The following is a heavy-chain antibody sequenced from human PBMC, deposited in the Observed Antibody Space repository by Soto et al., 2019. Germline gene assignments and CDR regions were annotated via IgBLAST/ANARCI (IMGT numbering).Heavy chain of an antibody. CDR2: ISAYNGNT. Sequence: QVQLVQSGAEVKKPGASVKVSCKASGYTFTSYGISWVRQAPGQGLEWMGWISAYNGNTNYAQKLQGIATMTTDTSTSTAYMELRSLRSDDTAVYYCARDQAVSSKGNYGTDYWGQGTLVTVSS. CDR1: GYTFTSYG. CDR3: ARDQAVSSKGNYGTDY. D-gene: IGHD3-10*01. V-gene: IGHV1-18*01. J-gene: IGHJ4*02.